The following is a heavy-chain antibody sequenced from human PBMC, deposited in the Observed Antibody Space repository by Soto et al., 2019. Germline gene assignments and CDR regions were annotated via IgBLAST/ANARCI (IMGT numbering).Heavy chain of an antibody. V-gene: IGHV1-2*04. CDR3: ARDLRGYSYEINYYYYGMDV. D-gene: IGHD5-18*01. CDR2: INPNSGGT. Sequence: ASVKVSCKASGYTFTGYYMHWVRQAPGQGLEWMGWINPNSGGTNYAQKFQGWVTMTRDTSISTAYMELSRLRSDDTAVYYCARDLRGYSYEINYYYYGMDVWGQGTTVAVSS. J-gene: IGHJ6*02. CDR1: GYTFTGYY.